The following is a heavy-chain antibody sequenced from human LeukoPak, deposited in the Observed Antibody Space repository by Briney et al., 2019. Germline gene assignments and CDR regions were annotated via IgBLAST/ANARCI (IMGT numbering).Heavy chain of an antibody. D-gene: IGHD3-10*02. CDR2: IASDGKT. J-gene: IGHJ6*02. V-gene: IGHV3-23*01. CDR1: GFPFSSYA. CDR3: SRDLHYYVAMDA. Sequence: PPGGSLILSCEASGFPFSSYAMSWVRQPPGKGLEWVSSIASDGKTNYPESLKGRFTISRDIFGGLVFLQLNSLRVEGTALCYCSRDLHYYVAMDAWGQGTTVTVSS.